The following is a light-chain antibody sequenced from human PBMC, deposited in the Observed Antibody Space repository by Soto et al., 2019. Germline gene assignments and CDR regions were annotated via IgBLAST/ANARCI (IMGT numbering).Light chain of an antibody. CDR1: HTVSNN. V-gene: IGKV3-15*01. J-gene: IGKJ2*01. CDR2: GAS. Sequence: EIVMTQSPATLSVSPGERATLSCRASHTVSNNVAWYQQKPGQAPRLLMFGASMRATGIPARFRGSGSGTEFTLTISSLQSEDFAVYYCQQYSNWPQYTFGQGTKLEIK. CDR3: QQYSNWPQYT.